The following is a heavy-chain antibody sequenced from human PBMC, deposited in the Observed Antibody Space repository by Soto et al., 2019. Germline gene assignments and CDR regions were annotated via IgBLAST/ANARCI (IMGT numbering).Heavy chain of an antibody. J-gene: IGHJ6*02. D-gene: IGHD5-18*01. V-gene: IGHV1-69*13. CDR3: ARDRYSYGSGGYYYYGMDV. CDR2: IIPIFGTA. CDR1: GGTFSSYA. Sequence: ASVKVSCKASGGTFSSYAISWVRQAPGQGLEWMGGIIPIFGTANYAQKFQGRVTITADESTSTAYMELSSLRSEDTAVYYCARDRYSYGSGGYYYYGMDVWGQGTTVTVSS.